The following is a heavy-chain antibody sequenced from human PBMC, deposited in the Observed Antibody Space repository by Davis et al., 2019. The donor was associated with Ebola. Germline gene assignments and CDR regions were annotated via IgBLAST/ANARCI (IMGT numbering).Heavy chain of an antibody. D-gene: IGHD3-22*01. J-gene: IGHJ4*02. V-gene: IGHV4-39*01. CDR1: GGSVSSSSYY. CDR2: IHYSGST. Sequence: MPGGSLRLSCAVSGGSVSSSSYYWGWIRQPPGKGLEWIGNIHYSGSTNHNPSLKSRVTISVDTSKNQFSLKLSSVTAADTAVYYCARQVHTYYYDSSGYGSKYYFDCWGQGTLVTVSS. CDR3: ARQVHTYYYDSSGYGSKYYFDC.